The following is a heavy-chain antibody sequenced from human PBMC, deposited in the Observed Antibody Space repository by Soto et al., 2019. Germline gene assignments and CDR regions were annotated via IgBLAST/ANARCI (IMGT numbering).Heavy chain of an antibody. Sequence: EVQLLESGGGLVQPGGSLRLSCAASGFTFNSYAMSWVRQAPGKGLEWVSAISGSGGSTYYADSVKGRFTISRDNSKNTLYLQMNSLRAEDTAVYYCAKGLPIQSNDEEWLVGYFDYWGQGTLVTVSS. CDR1: GFTFNSYA. CDR2: ISGSGGST. CDR3: AKGLPIQSNDEEWLVGYFDY. J-gene: IGHJ4*02. D-gene: IGHD6-19*01. V-gene: IGHV3-23*01.